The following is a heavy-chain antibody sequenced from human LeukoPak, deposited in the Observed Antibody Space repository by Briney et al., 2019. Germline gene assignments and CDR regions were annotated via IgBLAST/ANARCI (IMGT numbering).Heavy chain of an antibody. V-gene: IGHV1-8*01. CDR3: ARGGRIHMVRGVKDY. J-gene: IGHJ4*02. CDR2: MNPNSGNT. D-gene: IGHD3-10*01. CDR1: GYTFTSYD. Sequence: ASLKLSCKASGYTFTSYDINWVRQATGQGLEWMGWMNPNSGNTGYAQKFQGRVTMTRNTSKSTAYMELSSLRSEDTAVYYCARGGRIHMVRGVKDYWGQGTLVTVSS.